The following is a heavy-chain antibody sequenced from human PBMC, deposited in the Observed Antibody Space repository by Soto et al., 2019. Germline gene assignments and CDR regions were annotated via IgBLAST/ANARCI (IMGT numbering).Heavy chain of an antibody. D-gene: IGHD6-19*01. CDR2: IWYDGSNK. J-gene: IGHJ4*02. CDR1: GSTFSSYG. CDR3: ARVLRIAVAGTGVGY. Sequence: GGSQRLSCAASGSTFSSYGMHWVRQAPGKGLEWVAVIWYDGSNKYYADSVKGRFTISRDNSKNTLYLQMNSLRAEDTAVYYCARVLRIAVAGTGVGYWGQGTLVTGSS. V-gene: IGHV3-33*01.